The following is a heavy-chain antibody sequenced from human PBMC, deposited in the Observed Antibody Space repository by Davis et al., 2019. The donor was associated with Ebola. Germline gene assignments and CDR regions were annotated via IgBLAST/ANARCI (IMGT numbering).Heavy chain of an antibody. CDR1: GFTFSDYY. V-gene: IGHV3-11*06. CDR3: ARDYGGNSGYFDY. Sequence: GESLKISCAASGFTFSDYYMSWIRQAPGKGLEWVSYISSSSYTNYADSVKGRFTISRDNAKNSLYLQMNSLRAEDTAVYYCARDYGGNSGYFDYWGQGTLVTVSS. D-gene: IGHD4-23*01. CDR2: ISSSSYT. J-gene: IGHJ4*02.